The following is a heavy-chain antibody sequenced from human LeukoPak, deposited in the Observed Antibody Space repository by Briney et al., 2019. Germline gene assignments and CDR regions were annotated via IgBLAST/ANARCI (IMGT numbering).Heavy chain of an antibody. J-gene: IGHJ4*02. V-gene: IGHV1-69*13. CDR3: ARNSRVVSTSGLNY. D-gene: IGHD4-23*01. CDR1: GGTFSSYP. Sequence: SVKVSCKVSGGTFSSYPISWVRQAPGQGLEWMGEITPIFGTPDYAQNFQGRVTITADESTTTAYMELSSLRSEDTAIYYCARNSRVVSTSGLNYWGQGTLVTVSS. CDR2: ITPIFGTP.